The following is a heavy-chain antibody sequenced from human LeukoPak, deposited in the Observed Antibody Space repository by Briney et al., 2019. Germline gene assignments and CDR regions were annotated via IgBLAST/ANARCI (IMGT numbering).Heavy chain of an antibody. D-gene: IGHD6-19*01. CDR1: GGSISSGSYY. J-gene: IGHJ4*02. CDR3: ARPLTRNSSGRDFDS. Sequence: SETLSLTCTVSGGSISSGSYYWGWIRQPPGKGLEWIGSVYYSGIAYYSPSLKSRVTISVDTSNNQFSLKLSSATAADTAIYYCARPLTRNSSGRDFDSWGQGTPVTVSS. V-gene: IGHV4-39*01. CDR2: VYYSGIA.